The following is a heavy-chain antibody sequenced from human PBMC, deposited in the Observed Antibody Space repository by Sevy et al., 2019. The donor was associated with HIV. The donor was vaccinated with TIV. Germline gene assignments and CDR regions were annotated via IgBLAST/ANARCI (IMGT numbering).Heavy chain of an antibody. J-gene: IGHJ3*02. CDR2: INPNSGGT. CDR3: AGGPVGEAGTTRGWI. CDR1: GYTFTGYY. D-gene: IGHD1-7*01. Sequence: ASVKVSCKASGYTFTGYYMHWVRQAPGQGLEWMGWINPNSGGTNYAQKFQGRVTMTRDTSISTAYMELSRLRSDDTAVYYWAGGPVGEAGTTRGWIWGQGTMVTVSS. V-gene: IGHV1-2*02.